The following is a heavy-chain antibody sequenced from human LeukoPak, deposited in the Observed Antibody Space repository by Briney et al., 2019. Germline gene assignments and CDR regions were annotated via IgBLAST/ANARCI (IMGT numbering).Heavy chain of an antibody. J-gene: IGHJ3*02. V-gene: IGHV1-8*03. CDR3: VRRGAQNAFDI. CDR1: GYTFTSYD. CDR2: MNPNSGNT. D-gene: IGHD3-16*01. Sequence: ASVKVSCKASGYTFTSYDINWVRQATGQGLEWMGWMNPNSGNTGYAQKFQGRVTITRNTSISTAYMVLSSLRSDDTAVYYCVRRGAQNAFDIWGQGTIVTVSS.